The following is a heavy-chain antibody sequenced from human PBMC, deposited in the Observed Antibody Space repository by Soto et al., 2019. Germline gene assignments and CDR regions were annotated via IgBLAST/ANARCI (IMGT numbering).Heavy chain of an antibody. J-gene: IGHJ4*02. CDR3: AFGNLSYYFDY. D-gene: IGHD3-16*01. Sequence: PGGSLRLSCAASGFAFSSFGMHWVRQAPGKGLEWVAIIWYDGSDKYYADSVEGRFAISRDNSKNTLYLQMNSLRAEDTAVYHCAFGNLSYYFDYWGQGASVTVSS. CDR2: IWYDGSDK. CDR1: GFAFSSFG. V-gene: IGHV3-33*01.